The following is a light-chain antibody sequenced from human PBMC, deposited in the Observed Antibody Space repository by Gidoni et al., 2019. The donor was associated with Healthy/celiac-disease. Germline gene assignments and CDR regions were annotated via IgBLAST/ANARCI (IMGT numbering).Light chain of an antibody. V-gene: IGKV1-13*02. J-gene: IGKJ5*01. Sequence: AIQLTQSPSSLSASVGDRVTITCRASQGISSALAWYQQKPGKAPKLLIYESSSLESGVPSRFSGSGSGTDFTLTISSLQPEDFATYYCQQCNSYPLITFGQGTRLEIK. CDR1: QGISSA. CDR3: QQCNSYPLIT. CDR2: ESS.